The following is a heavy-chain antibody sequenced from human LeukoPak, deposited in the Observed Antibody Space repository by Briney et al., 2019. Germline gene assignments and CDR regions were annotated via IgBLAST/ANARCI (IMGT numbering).Heavy chain of an antibody. V-gene: IGHV3-30-3*02. Sequence: GRSLRLSCAASGFTFSSYAMHWVRQAPGKGLEWVAVISYDGSNKYYADSVKGRFTISRDNSKNTLYLQMNSLRAEDTAVYYCEKRGDKLDLIWGQGTLVTVSS. CDR1: GFTFSSYA. CDR2: ISYDGSNK. J-gene: IGHJ4*02. D-gene: IGHD2-21*02. CDR3: EKRGDKLDLI.